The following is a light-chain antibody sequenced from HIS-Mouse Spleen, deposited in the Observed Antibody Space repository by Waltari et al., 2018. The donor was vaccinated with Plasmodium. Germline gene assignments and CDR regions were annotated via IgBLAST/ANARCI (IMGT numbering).Light chain of an antibody. CDR2: GAS. CDR1: QSVSSN. CDR3: QQYNNWPPWT. V-gene: IGKV3-15*01. Sequence: EIVLTQSPGTLSLSPGERATLSCRASQSVSSNLAWYQQKPCQAPRLLIYGASTRATGIPARFSGSGSGTEFTLTIRSMQSEDFAVYYCQQYNNWPPWTFGQGTKVEIK. J-gene: IGKJ1*01.